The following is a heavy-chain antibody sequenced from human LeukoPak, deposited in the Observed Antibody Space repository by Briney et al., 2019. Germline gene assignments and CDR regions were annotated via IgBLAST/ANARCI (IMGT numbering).Heavy chain of an antibody. CDR3: ARDLIVPAADYYYYGMDV. D-gene: IGHD2-2*01. CDR1: GYTFTSYY. V-gene: IGHV1-46*01. CDR2: VNPSGGST. J-gene: IGHJ6*02. Sequence: EASVKVSCKASGYTFTSYYMHWVRQAPGQGLKWMGIVNPSGGSTSYAQKFQGRVAMTRDTSTSTVYMELSSLRSEDTAVYYCARDLIVPAADYYYYGMDVWGQGTTVTVSS.